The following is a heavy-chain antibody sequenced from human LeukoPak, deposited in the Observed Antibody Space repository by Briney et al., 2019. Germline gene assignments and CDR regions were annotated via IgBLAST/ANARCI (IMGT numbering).Heavy chain of an antibody. D-gene: IGHD1-26*01. Sequence: KPSETLSLTCTVSGGSISRYYWSWIRQPPGKGLGWVGYISYSGSTNYNPSLKSRVTISVDTSKNQFSLKLSSVTAADTAVYYCARRDMDIAGAGLDYFDYWGQGTLVTVSS. V-gene: IGHV4-59*08. CDR2: ISYSGST. CDR3: ARRDMDIAGAGLDYFDY. J-gene: IGHJ4*02. CDR1: GGSISRYY.